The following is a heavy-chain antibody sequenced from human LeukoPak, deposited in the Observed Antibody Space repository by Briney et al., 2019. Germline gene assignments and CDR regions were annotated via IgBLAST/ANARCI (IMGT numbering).Heavy chain of an antibody. CDR3: ARHRGGYYYSYGMDV. J-gene: IGHJ6*02. D-gene: IGHD2-15*01. Sequence: PSETLSLTCTVSGGSISSSSYYWGWIRHPPGRGLEWLGCIYYRGSTYYHPSLKSRVPISVNTPKNQFSLKLSSVTAGDTAVYYCARHRGGYYYSYGMDVWGQGTTFTVS. V-gene: IGHV4-39*01. CDR2: IYYRGST. CDR1: GGSISSSSYY.